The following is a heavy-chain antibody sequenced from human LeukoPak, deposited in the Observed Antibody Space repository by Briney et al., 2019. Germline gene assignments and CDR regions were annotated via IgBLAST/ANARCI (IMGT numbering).Heavy chain of an antibody. CDR3: ATVRGTGVLFDC. CDR2: FHYGGNT. D-gene: IGHD7-27*01. Sequence: PSETLSLTCTVSGASISSSSYYWGWIRQPPGKGLEWIGSFHYGGNTYYNPSLKSRVTISVDTSKNQFSLKLSSVTAADTAVYYCATVRGTGVLFDCWGQGTLVTVSS. CDR1: GASISSSSYY. J-gene: IGHJ4*02. V-gene: IGHV4-39*01.